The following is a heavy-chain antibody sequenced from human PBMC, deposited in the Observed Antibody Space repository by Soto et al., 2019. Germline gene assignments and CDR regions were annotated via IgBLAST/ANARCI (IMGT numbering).Heavy chain of an antibody. CDR1: GYTFTNYA. J-gene: IGHJ4*02. CDR3: ARDLLGYCSGDTCSDY. CDR2: INTDNDNT. V-gene: IGHV1-3*04. Sequence: QVQLVQSGAEVKKPGASVKMSCKASGYTFTNYAIHWVRQAPGQGLEWMGWINTDNDNTKYSQKFQGRVIITRDTSERTAYMELSSLRSEDTAVYYCARDLLGYCSGDTCSDYWGQGTLVTVSS. D-gene: IGHD2-15*01.